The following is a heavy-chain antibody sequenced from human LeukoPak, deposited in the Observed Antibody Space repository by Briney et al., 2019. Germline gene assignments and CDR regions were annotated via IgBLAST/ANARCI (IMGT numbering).Heavy chain of an antibody. CDR3: AKDRGLVGATPSNFDY. CDR2: ISGSGGST. Sequence: GGSLRLSCAASGFTFSSYAMNWVRQAPGKGLEWVSGISGSGGSTYSADSVKGRFTISSDHSKKTVYLQMNSLRAEDTAVYYCAKDRGLVGATPSNFDYWGQGTLVTVSS. D-gene: IGHD1-26*01. J-gene: IGHJ4*02. CDR1: GFTFSSYA. V-gene: IGHV3-23*01.